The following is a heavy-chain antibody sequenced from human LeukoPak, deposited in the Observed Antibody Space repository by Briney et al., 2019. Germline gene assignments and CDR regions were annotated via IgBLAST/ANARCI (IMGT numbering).Heavy chain of an antibody. V-gene: IGHV4-34*01. J-gene: IGHJ4*02. Sequence: PSETLSLTCAVYGGSFSGYYWSWIRQPPGKGLEWIGSIYYSGSTYYNPSLKSRVTISVDTSKNQFSLKLSSVTAADTAVYYCARHAFGSPYYFDYWGQGTLVTVSS. CDR1: GGSFSGYY. CDR3: ARHAFGSPYYFDY. D-gene: IGHD3-16*01. CDR2: IYYSGST.